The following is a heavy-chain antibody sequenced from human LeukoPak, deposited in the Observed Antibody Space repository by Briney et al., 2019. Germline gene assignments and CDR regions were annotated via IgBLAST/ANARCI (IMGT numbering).Heavy chain of an antibody. CDR3: ARAVGLLWFGELFDY. D-gene: IGHD3-10*01. Sequence: SETLSLTCTVSGGSISSSSYYWGWIRQPPGKGLEWIGSIYYSGSTYYNPSLKSRVTISVDTSKNQFSLKLSSVTAADTAVYYCARAVGLLWFGELFDYWGQGTLVTVSS. V-gene: IGHV4-39*07. J-gene: IGHJ4*02. CDR1: GGSISSSSYY. CDR2: IYYSGST.